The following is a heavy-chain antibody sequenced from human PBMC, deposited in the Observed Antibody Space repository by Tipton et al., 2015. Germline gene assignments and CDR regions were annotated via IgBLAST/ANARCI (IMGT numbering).Heavy chain of an antibody. CDR3: ACQDYDSLTRDYQTVDY. CDR1: AYSISSDYY. D-gene: IGHD3-9*01. CDR2: LYFSGST. V-gene: IGHV4-38-2*01. Sequence: GLVKPSETLSLTCAVSAYSISSDYYWAWIRQPPGKGLEWIGSLYFSGSTYYNPSLKSRVTMSRDTSKNQFSLKLTSVTAADTAVYYCACQDYDSLTRDYQTVDYWGQGTLVTVSS. J-gene: IGHJ4*02.